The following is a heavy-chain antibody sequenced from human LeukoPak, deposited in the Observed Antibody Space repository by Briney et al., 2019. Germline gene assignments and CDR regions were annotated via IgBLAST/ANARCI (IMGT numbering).Heavy chain of an antibody. CDR1: AFTFSSYW. CDR2: INSDGSST. J-gene: IGHJ2*01. D-gene: IGHD2-15*01. V-gene: IGHV3-74*01. CDR3: ARASDCSGGSCYSYWYFDL. Sequence: PGRSLRLSCAASAFTFSSYWMHWVRQAPGKGLVWVSRINSDGSSTSYADSVKGRFTISRDNAKHTLYLQMNSLRAEDTAMYYCARASDCSGGSCYSYWYFDLWGRGTLVTVSS.